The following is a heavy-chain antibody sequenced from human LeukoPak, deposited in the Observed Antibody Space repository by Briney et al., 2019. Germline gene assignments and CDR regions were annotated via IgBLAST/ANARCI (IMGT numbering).Heavy chain of an antibody. CDR2: ISWDSEYI. CDR1: GSTFDDSA. D-gene: IGHD6-25*01. CDR3: AKGRGFENYYYFAMDV. Sequence: PGGSLRLSCAASGSTFDDSAMHWVRRAPGKGLEWVAGISWDSEYIGYADSVKGRFTISRDNAKNSLSLQMHSLRVEDTALYFCAKGRGFENYYYFAMDVWGQGTMVTVSS. V-gene: IGHV3-9*01. J-gene: IGHJ6*02.